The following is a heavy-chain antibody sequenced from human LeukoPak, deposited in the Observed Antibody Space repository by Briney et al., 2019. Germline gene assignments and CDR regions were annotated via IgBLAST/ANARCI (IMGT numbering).Heavy chain of an antibody. J-gene: IGHJ4*02. CDR3: ARDRHSRNIQGEIYYFDY. V-gene: IGHV3-66*02. CDR1: GFTFSSYA. D-gene: IGHD1-14*01. Sequence: GGSLRLSCAASGFTFSSYAMSWVRQAPGKGLEWVAVIYIGGTTYYTESVKGRFTISRDSSENTVYLQMNSLKNEDTALYYCARDRHSRNIQGEIYYFDYWGQGTLVTVSS. CDR2: IYIGGTT.